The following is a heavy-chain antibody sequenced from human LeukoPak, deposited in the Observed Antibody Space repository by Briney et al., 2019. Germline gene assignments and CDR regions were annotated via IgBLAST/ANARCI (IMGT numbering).Heavy chain of an antibody. CDR1: GFTFNSYS. CDR2: ISSSSTYI. CDR3: ERDPSEYEYNRGWYRDF. V-gene: IGHV3-21*04. D-gene: IGHD6-19*01. J-gene: IGHJ4*02. Sequence: GGSLRLSCAASGFTFNSYSMHWVRQAPGKGLEWVSFISSSSTYIYYADSVKGRFTISRDNSKSTLALQMTSLRVDDTAVYYCERDPSEYEYNRGWYRDFWGQGSQVIVSS.